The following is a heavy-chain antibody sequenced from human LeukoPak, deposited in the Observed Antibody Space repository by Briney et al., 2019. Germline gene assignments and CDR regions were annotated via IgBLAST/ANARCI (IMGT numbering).Heavy chain of an antibody. Sequence: GGSLRLSCAASGFTFSSYGMHWVRQAPGKGLEWVAVISYDGSNKYYADSVKGRFTISRDNSKNTLYLQMNSLRAEDTAVYYCAKLCGSGSHRTDAFDIWGQGTMVTVSS. CDR3: AKLCGSGSHRTDAFDI. CDR1: GFTFSSYG. D-gene: IGHD3-10*01. CDR2: ISYDGSNK. J-gene: IGHJ3*02. V-gene: IGHV3-30*18.